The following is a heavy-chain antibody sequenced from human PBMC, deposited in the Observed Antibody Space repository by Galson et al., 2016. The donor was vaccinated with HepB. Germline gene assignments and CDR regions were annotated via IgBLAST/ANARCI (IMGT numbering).Heavy chain of an antibody. Sequence: SLRLSCAASGFNFDDYGMHWVRQAPGKGLEWVSGISWNSRSIGYADSVEGRFTISRDKAKKSLYLQMESLRPEDTAVYYCAKGRWELTRGYFDCWGQGTLVTVSS. CDR1: GFNFDDYG. CDR3: AKGRWELTRGYFDC. J-gene: IGHJ4*02. CDR2: ISWNSRSI. D-gene: IGHD3-10*01. V-gene: IGHV3-9*01.